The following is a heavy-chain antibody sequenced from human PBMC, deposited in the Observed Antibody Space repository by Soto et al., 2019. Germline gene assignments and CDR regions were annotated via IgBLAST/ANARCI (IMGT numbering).Heavy chain of an antibody. Sequence: GESLKISCAASGFTFSSYWMSWVRQAPGKGLEWVANIKQDGSEKYYVDSVKGRFTISRDNAKNSLYLQMNSLRAEDTAVYYCASGPFWIDYWGQGTLVTVSS. CDR3: ASGPFWIDY. CDR2: IKQDGSEK. CDR1: GFTFSSYW. V-gene: IGHV3-7*01. J-gene: IGHJ4*02. D-gene: IGHD3-3*01.